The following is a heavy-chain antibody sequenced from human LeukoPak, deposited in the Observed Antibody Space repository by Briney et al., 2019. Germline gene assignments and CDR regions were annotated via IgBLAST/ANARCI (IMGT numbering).Heavy chain of an antibody. CDR1: GFTFSSYA. V-gene: IGHV3-30-3*01. CDR2: ISYDGSNK. CDR3: ARGNRMFDY. Sequence: GGSLRLSCAASGFTFSSYAMHWVRQAPGKGLEWVAVISYDGSNKYYADSVKGRFTISRDNSKNTLYLQMNSLRAEDTAVYYCARGNRMFDYWGQGTLVTVSS. J-gene: IGHJ4*02. D-gene: IGHD1/OR15-1a*01.